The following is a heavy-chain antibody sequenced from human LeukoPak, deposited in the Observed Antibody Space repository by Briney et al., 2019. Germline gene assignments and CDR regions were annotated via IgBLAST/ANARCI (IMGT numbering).Heavy chain of an antibody. J-gene: IGHJ4*02. V-gene: IGHV3-30*03. Sequence: WGSLRLSCAASGFTFSSYGMHWVRQAPGKGLEWVAVISYDGSNQYYADSVKGRFTISRDNSKNTLYLQMNSLRAEDTAVYFCATMYYSDRSGYYDFDYWGQRTVVTVSS. CDR3: ATMYYSDRSGYYDFDY. CDR2: ISYDGSNQ. CDR1: GFTFSSYG. D-gene: IGHD3-22*01.